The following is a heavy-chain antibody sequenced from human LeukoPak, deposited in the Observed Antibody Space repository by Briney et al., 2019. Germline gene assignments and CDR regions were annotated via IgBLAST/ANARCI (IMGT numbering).Heavy chain of an antibody. J-gene: IGHJ5*02. CDR1: GGTFSSYA. D-gene: IGHD5-12*01. V-gene: IGHV1-69*04. CDR3: ARAPFSGRGTFDP. CDR2: IIPILGIA. Sequence: SVKVSCKASGGTFSSYAISWVRQAPGQGLEWMGRIIPILGIANYAQKFQGRVTITADKSTSTAYMELSSLRSENTAMYYCARAPFSGRGTFDPWGQGTLVTVSS.